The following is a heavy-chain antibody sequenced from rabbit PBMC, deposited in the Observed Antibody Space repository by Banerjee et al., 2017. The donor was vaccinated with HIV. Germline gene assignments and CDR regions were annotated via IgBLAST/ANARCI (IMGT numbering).Heavy chain of an antibody. J-gene: IGHJ4*01. V-gene: IGHV1S40*01. CDR3: ARDSNDDGWNFAL. D-gene: IGHD6-1*01. Sequence: QSLEESGGDLVKPGASLTLTCTASGFSFSNKYVMCWVRQAPGKGLEWIACINTNSGNAVYASWAKGRFTISKTSSTTVTLQMTSLTAADTATYFCARDSNDDGWNFALWGPGTLVTVS. CDR1: GFSFSNKYV. CDR2: INTNSGNA.